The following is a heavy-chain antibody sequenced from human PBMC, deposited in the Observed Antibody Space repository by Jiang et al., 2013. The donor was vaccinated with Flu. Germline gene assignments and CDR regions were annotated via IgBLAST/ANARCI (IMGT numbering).Heavy chain of an antibody. D-gene: IGHD1-26*01. Sequence: LLKPSETLSLTCTVSGGSISSYYWSWIRQPPGKGLEWIGYIYYSGSTNYNPSLKSRVTISVDTSKNQFSLKLSSVTAADTAVYYCARRRFSGNHDYWGQGTLVTVSS. J-gene: IGHJ4*02. V-gene: IGHV4-59*01. CDR3: ARRRFSGNHDY. CDR2: IYYSGST. CDR1: GGSISSYY.